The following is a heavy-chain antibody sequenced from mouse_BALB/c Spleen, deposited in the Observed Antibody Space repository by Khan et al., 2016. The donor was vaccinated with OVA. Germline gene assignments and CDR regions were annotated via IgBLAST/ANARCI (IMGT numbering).Heavy chain of an antibody. D-gene: IGHD1-1*01. CDR3: ARSLIYYYGSSPY. J-gene: IGHJ3*01. CDR1: GYSITSDYA. CDR2: ISYSGST. Sequence: EVQLQESRPGLVKPSQSLSLTCPVTGYSITSDYAWNWIRQFPGNKLDWMGYISYSGSTSYNPSLKSRISITRDTSKNQFFLQLNSVTTEDTATYYGARSLIYYYGSSPYWGQGTLVTVSA. V-gene: IGHV3-2*02.